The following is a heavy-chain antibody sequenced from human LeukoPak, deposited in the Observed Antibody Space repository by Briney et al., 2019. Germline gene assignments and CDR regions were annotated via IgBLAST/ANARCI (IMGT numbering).Heavy chain of an antibody. Sequence: GESLKISCKGFEYSFTSYWIGWVRQMPGKGPECMGIIHPGDSNIRYSPSFQGQITISADKSISTAYLQWSSLKASDTAMYYCARQTPNQYGMDVWGTGTTVTVSS. CDR2: IHPGDSNI. V-gene: IGHV5-51*01. J-gene: IGHJ6*04. D-gene: IGHD2-15*01. CDR1: EYSFTSYW. CDR3: ARQTPNQYGMDV.